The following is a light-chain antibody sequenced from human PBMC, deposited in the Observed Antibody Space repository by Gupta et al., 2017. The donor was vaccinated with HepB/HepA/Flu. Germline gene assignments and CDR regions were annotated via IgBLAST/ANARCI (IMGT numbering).Light chain of an antibody. J-gene: IGLJ2*01. Sequence: TQPSSAPSALVSSVKLTCIPSSENSHDSIGWHQQQPRKAPRFLMKVEGSGRYTKGSGMPDRFSGSSTAAARNITISKLQYEDEDDYYCGNTDSNHRVFGGGTKLTVL. CDR1: SENSHDS. CDR2: VEGSGRY. V-gene: IGLV4-60*02. CDR3: GNTDSNHRV.